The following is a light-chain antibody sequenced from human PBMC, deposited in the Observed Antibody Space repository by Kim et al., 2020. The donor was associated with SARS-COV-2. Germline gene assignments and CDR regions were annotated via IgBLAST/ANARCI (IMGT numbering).Light chain of an antibody. J-gene: IGKJ4*01. CDR1: RSVSTF. CDR2: DAS. Sequence: EIVLTQSPATLSLSPGERATLSCRASRSVSTFLAWYQQKPGQAPRLLIYDASNRATGIPPRFSGSGSGTDFTLPISSLEPDDFAVYYCHHRSDWPLTFGGGTKVDIK. V-gene: IGKV3-11*01. CDR3: HHRSDWPLT.